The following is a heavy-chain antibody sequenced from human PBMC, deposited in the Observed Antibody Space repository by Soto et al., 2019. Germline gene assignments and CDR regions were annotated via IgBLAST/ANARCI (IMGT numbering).Heavy chain of an antibody. CDR1: GFTFSGYG. CDR3: AKASATMVRGVIIPGEY. V-gene: IGHV3-30*02. D-gene: IGHD3-10*01. J-gene: IGHJ4*02. CDR2: TRHDGSNT. Sequence: GGSLRLSCAASGFTFSGYGMHWVRQAPGKGLEWVAVTRHDGSNTYYADSVRGRFTISRDNSKNTLYLQMNSLRAEDTAVYYCAKASATMVRGVIIPGEYWGQGTLVTVSS.